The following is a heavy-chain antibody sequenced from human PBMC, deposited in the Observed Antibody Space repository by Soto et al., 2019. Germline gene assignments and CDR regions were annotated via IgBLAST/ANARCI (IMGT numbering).Heavy chain of an antibody. J-gene: IGHJ4*02. CDR3: AREIHGYNIY. V-gene: IGHV3-66*01. CDR1: GLTFSSSW. Sequence: GGSLRLSCAASGLTFSSSWMHWVRQVPGKGLVWVSVIYSGGSTYYADSVKGRFTISRDNSKNTLYLQMNSLRAEDTAVYYCAREIHGYNIYWGQGTLVTVSS. CDR2: IYSGGST. D-gene: IGHD5-12*01.